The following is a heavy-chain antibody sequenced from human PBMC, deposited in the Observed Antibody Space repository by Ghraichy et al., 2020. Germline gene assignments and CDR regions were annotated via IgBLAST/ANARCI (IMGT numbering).Heavy chain of an antibody. Sequence: SETLSLTCTVSGGSISSYYWSWIRQPPGKGLEWIGYIYTSGSTNYNTSLKSRVTISVDTSKNQFYLKLSSVTAADTAVYYCARQVLDSSGYWVDYWGQGTLFTVSS. CDR1: GGSISSYY. D-gene: IGHD3-22*01. CDR2: IYTSGST. V-gene: IGHV4-4*09. J-gene: IGHJ4*02. CDR3: ARQVLDSSGYWVDY.